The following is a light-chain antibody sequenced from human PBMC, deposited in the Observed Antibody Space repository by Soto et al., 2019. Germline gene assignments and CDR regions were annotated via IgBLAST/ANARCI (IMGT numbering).Light chain of an antibody. CDR1: QTISTC. V-gene: IGKV1-5*01. J-gene: IGKJ3*01. CDR3: QKYDSLPLT. CDR2: DVS. Sequence: DIQMTQSPSTLSASVGDRVTITCRASQTISTCLAWYQQKPGKAPKLLIFDVSSLESGVPSRFSGSGSGTEFTLTITSLQPEDIATYYCQKYDSLPLTFGPGTKVDIK.